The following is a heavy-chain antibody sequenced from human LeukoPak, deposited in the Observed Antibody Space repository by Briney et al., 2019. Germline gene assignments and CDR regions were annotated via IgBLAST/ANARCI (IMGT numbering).Heavy chain of an antibody. Sequence: SETLSLTCTVSGGSISSSSYYWGWIRQPPGKGLEWIGSMYYSGNTYYNPSLKSRVTISVDTSKNQFSLKLSSVTAADTAVYYCTRGWSSGGVFDFWGLGTMVTVSS. D-gene: IGHD6-19*01. V-gene: IGHV4-39*03. J-gene: IGHJ3*01. CDR1: GGSISSSSYY. CDR3: TRGWSSGGVFDF. CDR2: MYYSGNT.